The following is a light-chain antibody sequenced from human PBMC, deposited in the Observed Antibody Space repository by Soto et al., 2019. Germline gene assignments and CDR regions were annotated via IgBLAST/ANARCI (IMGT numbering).Light chain of an antibody. CDR2: GAS. CDR3: QQYGSSPWT. V-gene: IGKV3-20*01. CDR1: QSVSSSY. J-gene: IGKJ3*01. Sequence: EIVLTQSPGTLSLSPGERATLSCRASQSVSSSYLAWYQQKPGQAPRLLIYGASSRATGIPDRFSGSGSETDFTLTISRLDPEDFAVYYCQQYGSSPWTFGPGTKVDIK.